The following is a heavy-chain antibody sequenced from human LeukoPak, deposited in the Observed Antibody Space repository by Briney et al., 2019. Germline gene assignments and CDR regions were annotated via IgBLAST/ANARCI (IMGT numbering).Heavy chain of an antibody. D-gene: IGHD1-14*01. CDR2: IDGSGTNT. J-gene: IGHJ4*02. Sequence: GGSLRLSCAGSGFTFSSYGMSWVRQAPGRGLEWVSAIDGSGTNTLYADSVKGRFTISRDNSKNTAYLQMNSLRAEDTAIYYCAKRPARPKPFDCWGQGTLVTVSS. CDR3: AKRPARPKPFDC. CDR1: GFTFSSYG. V-gene: IGHV3-23*01.